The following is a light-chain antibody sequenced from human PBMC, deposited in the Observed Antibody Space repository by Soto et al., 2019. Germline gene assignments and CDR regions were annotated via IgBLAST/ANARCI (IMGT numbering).Light chain of an antibody. CDR1: SSDVGDYNY. CDR3: CSYAGSYYV. Sequence: QSVLPQPRSVSGSPGQSVTISCTGTSSDVGDYNYVSWYQQHPGKAPKLMIYDVSKRPSGVPDRFSGSKSGNTASLTISGLQAEDEADYYCCSYAGSYYVFGTGTKLTVL. V-gene: IGLV2-11*01. CDR2: DVS. J-gene: IGLJ1*01.